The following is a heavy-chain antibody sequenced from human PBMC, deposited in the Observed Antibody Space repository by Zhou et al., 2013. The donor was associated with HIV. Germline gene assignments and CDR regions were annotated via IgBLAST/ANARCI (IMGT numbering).Heavy chain of an antibody. Sequence: QVQLVQSGAEVRKPGSSVQVSCKTSRGTFDNFGVSWVRQAPGQGLEWMGGIIPILGTPNYAQKFQGRVTMTRNTSISTAYMELSSLRSEDTAVYYCTRGNKYSSGWYFRGVIWFDPWGQGTLVTVSS. CDR1: RGTFDNFG. CDR3: TRGNKYSSGWYFRGVIWFDP. V-gene: IGHV1-69*05. J-gene: IGHJ5*02. D-gene: IGHD6-19*01. CDR2: IIPILGTP.